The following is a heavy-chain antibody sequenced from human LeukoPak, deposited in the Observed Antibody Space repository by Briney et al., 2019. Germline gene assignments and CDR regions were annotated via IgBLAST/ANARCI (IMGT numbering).Heavy chain of an antibody. V-gene: IGHV1-46*01. CDR1: GYTFTSYY. CDR2: INPSGGST. D-gene: IGHD3-10*01. CDR3: ARELLYYCGSGSRTESLLDY. Sequence: ASVKVSCKASGYTFTSYYMHWVRQAPGQGLEWMGIINPSGGSTSYAQKFQGRVTMTRDMSTSTVYMELSSLRSEDTAVYYCARELLYYCGSGSRTESLLDYWGQGTLVTVSS. J-gene: IGHJ4*02.